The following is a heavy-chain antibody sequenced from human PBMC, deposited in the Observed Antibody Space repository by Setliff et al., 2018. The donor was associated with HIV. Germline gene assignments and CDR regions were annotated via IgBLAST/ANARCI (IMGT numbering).Heavy chain of an antibody. CDR2: IYYSGST. D-gene: IGHD3-16*02. CDR1: GGSISSSSYY. CDR3: ARGLDVWGTYRYRNYFDY. Sequence: PSETLSLTCTVSGGSISSSSYYWGWIRQPPGKGLEWIGSIYYSGSTYYNPSLKSRVTISVDTSKNQFSLKLTSVTAADTAIYYCARGLDVWGTYRYRNYFDYWGQGTLVTVSS. J-gene: IGHJ4*02. V-gene: IGHV4-39*01.